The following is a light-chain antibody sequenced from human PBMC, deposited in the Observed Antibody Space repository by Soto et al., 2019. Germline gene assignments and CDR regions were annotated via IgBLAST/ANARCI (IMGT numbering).Light chain of an antibody. CDR1: QSVSSSS. Sequence: EIVLTQSPGTLSLPPGERATLSCRASQSVSSSSLAWYQQKPGQAPRLLIYGASSRVTGIPDRFSGSGSGTDFTLTISRLEPEDFAVYYCQQYGDSPITFGQGTKVDIK. J-gene: IGKJ1*01. CDR2: GAS. CDR3: QQYGDSPIT. V-gene: IGKV3-20*01.